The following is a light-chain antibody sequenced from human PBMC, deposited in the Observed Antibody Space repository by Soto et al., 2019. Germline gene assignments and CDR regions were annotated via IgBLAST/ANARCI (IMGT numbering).Light chain of an antibody. CDR2: EGN. J-gene: IGLJ2*01. CDR3: WSYAGRRTFEV. V-gene: IGLV2-23*03. CDR1: SSDVGSYNL. Sequence: QSALTQPASVSGSPGQSITISCTGSSSDVGSYNLVSWYQQYPGKAPKLRIFEGNKRPSGVSNRFSASKSGNTASLTISGLQAEDEADYYCWSYAGRRTFEVFGGGTQLTVL.